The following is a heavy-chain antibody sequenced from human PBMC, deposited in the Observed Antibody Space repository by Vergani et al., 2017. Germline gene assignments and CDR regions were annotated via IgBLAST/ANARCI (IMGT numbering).Heavy chain of an antibody. CDR1: GFTFSSYA. V-gene: IGHV3-23*01. D-gene: IGHD5-18*01. CDR3: AKGRRGYSYGSSDY. J-gene: IGHJ4*02. CDR2: ISGSGGST. Sequence: EVQLLESGGGLVQPGGSLRLSCAASGFTFSSYAMSWVRQAPGKGLEWVSAISGSGGSTYYAASVKGRFTISRDNSKNTLYLQMNSLRAEDTAVYYCAKGRRGYSYGSSDYWGQGTLVTVSS.